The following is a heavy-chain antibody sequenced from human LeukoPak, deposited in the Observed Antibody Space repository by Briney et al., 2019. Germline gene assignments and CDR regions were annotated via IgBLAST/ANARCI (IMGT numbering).Heavy chain of an antibody. CDR3: AGVHIAAAGTGWLDP. CDR1: GYTFTGHY. J-gene: IGHJ5*02. D-gene: IGHD6-13*01. V-gene: IGHV1-2*02. Sequence: GASVKVSCKASGYTFTGHYMYWVRQAPGQGLEWMGWIDPNSGGTNYAQKFQGRVTMTRDTSISTAYMELSRLRSDDTAVYYCAGVHIAAAGTGWLDPWGQGTLVTVSS. CDR2: IDPNSGGT.